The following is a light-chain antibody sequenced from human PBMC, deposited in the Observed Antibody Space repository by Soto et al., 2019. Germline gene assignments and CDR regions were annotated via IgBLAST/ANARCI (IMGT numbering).Light chain of an antibody. Sequence: DIQMIQSPSSVSASVGDRVSITCRASQDISTWLAWFQQKPGKAPKLLIYAASSLHTGVPSRFGGSGSGKDFTLTISSLRPEDFAAYYCQQSNSFPFTFGQGTRLEI. J-gene: IGKJ2*01. CDR3: QQSNSFPFT. CDR2: AAS. V-gene: IGKV1-12*01. CDR1: QDISTW.